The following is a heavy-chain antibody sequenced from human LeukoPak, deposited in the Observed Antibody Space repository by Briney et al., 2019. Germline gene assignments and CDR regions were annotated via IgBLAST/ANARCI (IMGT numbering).Heavy chain of an antibody. CDR1: GGSISSGSYY. D-gene: IGHD3-10*01. CDR3: ARGPSMVRGVIILDP. CDR2: IYTSGST. J-gene: IGHJ5*02. V-gene: IGHV4-61*02. Sequence: SETLSLTCTVSGGSISSGSYYWSWIRQPAGKGLEWIGRIYTSGSTNYNPSLKSRVTISVDTSKNQFSLKLSSVTAADTAVYYCARGPSMVRGVIILDPWGQGTLVTVSS.